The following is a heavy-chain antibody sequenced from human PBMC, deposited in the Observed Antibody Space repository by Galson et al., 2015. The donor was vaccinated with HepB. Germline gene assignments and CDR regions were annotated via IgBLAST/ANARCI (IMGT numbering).Heavy chain of an antibody. V-gene: IGHV3-30*18. D-gene: IGHD2-21*02. J-gene: IGHJ6*02. CDR2: ISYDGSNK. Sequence: SLRLSCAASGFTFSSYAMSWVRQAPGKGLEWVAVISYDGSNKYYADSVKGRFTISRDNSKNTLYLQMNSLRAEDTTVYYCAKDKQYCGGDCYYYYYYGMDVWGQGTTVPVSS. CDR3: AKDKQYCGGDCYYYYYYGMDV. CDR1: GFTFSSYA.